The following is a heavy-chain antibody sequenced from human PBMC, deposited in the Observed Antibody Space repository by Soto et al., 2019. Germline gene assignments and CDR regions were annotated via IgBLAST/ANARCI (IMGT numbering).Heavy chain of an antibody. D-gene: IGHD2-15*01. CDR3: ARVVVVAASRPEWFDP. CDR1: GGSISSSSYY. V-gene: IGHV4-39*01. CDR2: IYYSGST. J-gene: IGHJ5*02. Sequence: QLQLQESGPGLVKPSETLSLTCTVSGGSISSSSYYWGWIRQPPGKGLEWIGSIYYSGSTYYNPSLKSRVSISVDTSKNQFYLKLRSLTAADMAVYYCARVVVVAASRPEWFDPWGQGTLVTVSS.